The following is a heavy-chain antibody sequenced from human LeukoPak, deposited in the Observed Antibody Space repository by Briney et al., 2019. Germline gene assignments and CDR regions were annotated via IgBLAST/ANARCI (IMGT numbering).Heavy chain of an antibody. V-gene: IGHV3-33*01. J-gene: IGHJ4*02. CDR1: GFTFSSYG. CDR2: IWYDGSNK. Sequence: PGRSLRLSCAASGFTFSSYGMHWVRQAPGKGLEWVAVIWYDGSNKYYADSVKGRFTISRDNSKNTLYLQMNSLRAEDTAVYYCARAGTYDSSGYYCWGQGTLVTVSS. CDR3: ARAGTYDSSGYYC. D-gene: IGHD3-22*01.